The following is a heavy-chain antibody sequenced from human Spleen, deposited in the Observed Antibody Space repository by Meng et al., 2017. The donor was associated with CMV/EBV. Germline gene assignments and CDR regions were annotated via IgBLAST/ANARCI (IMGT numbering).Heavy chain of an antibody. V-gene: IGHV1-2*02. Sequence: ASVKVSCKASGYTFTGYYMHWVRQAPGHGLEWLGWINTNSGGTNYAQNFQGRGTMTRETSISTAYMELSRLRPDDTALNYCARGVLYDDVWGSYRPFDYWGQGTLVTVSS. CDR3: ARGVLYDDVWGSYRPFDY. D-gene: IGHD3-16*02. CDR2: INTNSGGT. J-gene: IGHJ4*02. CDR1: GYTFTGYY.